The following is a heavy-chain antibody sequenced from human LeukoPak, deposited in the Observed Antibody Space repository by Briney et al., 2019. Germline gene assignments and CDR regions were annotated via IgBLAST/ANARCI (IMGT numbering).Heavy chain of an antibody. Sequence: PSETLSLTCTVSGGSISSYYWNWIRQPPGKGLEWIGYIYYSGSTNYNPSLKSRVTISVDTSKNQFSLKLSSVTAADTAVYYCARVGSSYGSGSYKYYGMDVWGQGTTVTVSS. CDR3: ARVGSSYGSGSYKYYGMDV. CDR1: GGSISSYY. CDR2: IYYSGST. D-gene: IGHD3-10*01. V-gene: IGHV4-59*01. J-gene: IGHJ6*02.